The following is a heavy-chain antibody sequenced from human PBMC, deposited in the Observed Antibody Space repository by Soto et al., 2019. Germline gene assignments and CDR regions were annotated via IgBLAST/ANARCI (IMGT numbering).Heavy chain of an antibody. D-gene: IGHD3-22*01. CDR2: INPSGGST. CDR1: GYIFTNHY. Sequence: QVQLVQSGAEVKKPGASVKVSCKASGYIFTNHYIHWVRQAPGQGLEWMGIINPSGGSTNYLQKYQGRSTMTRDTSTSTVYMELSSLRSEDTAVYFCARADYYDSSGFYYDCWGQGTRVTVSS. CDR3: ARADYYDSSGFYYDC. J-gene: IGHJ4*02. V-gene: IGHV1-46*01.